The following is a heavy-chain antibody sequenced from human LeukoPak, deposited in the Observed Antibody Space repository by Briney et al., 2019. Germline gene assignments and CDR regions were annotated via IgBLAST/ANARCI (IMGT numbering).Heavy chain of an antibody. CDR2: IYYSGST. J-gene: IGHJ4*02. CDR3: ARVHEGSNFGFPITGFFAS. V-gene: IGHV4-39*07. CDR1: GDSINTTTYY. D-gene: IGHD3-3*01. Sequence: DPSETLSLTCTVSGDSINTTTYYWGWIRQPPGKGLEWTGNIYYSGSTYYNPSLKSRVTISVDTSKNQFSLRLSSVTAADTAVYYCARVHEGSNFGFPITGFFASWGQGTLVTVSS.